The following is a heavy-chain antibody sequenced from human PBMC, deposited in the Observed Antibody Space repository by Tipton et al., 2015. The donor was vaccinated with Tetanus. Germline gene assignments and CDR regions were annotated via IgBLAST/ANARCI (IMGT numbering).Heavy chain of an antibody. CDR3: ARTDMEGYYDSSGPRPFDY. V-gene: IGHV4-31*03. CDR2: IYYSGST. CDR1: GGSISSGGYY. D-gene: IGHD3-22*01. J-gene: IGHJ4*02. Sequence: TLSLTCTVSGGSISSGGYYWSWIRQHPGKGLEWIGYIYYSGSTYYNPSLKSRVTISVDTSKNQFSLKLSSVTAADTAVYYCARTDMEGYYDSSGPRPFDYWGQGTLVTVSS.